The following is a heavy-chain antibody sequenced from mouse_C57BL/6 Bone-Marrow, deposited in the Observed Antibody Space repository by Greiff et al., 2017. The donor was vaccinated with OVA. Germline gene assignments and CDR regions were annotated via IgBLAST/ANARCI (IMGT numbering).Heavy chain of an antibody. CDR2: IHPNSGST. CDR3: ARPSDGYYKGYYFDY. D-gene: IGHD2-3*01. J-gene: IGHJ2*01. V-gene: IGHV1-64*01. Sequence: QVQLQQPGAELVKPGASVKLSCKASGYTFTSYWMHWVKQRPGQGLEWIGMIHPNSGSTNYNEKFKSNATLTVDKSSSTAYMQLSSLTSEDSAVYYCARPSDGYYKGYYFDYWGQGTTLTVSS. CDR1: GYTFTSYW.